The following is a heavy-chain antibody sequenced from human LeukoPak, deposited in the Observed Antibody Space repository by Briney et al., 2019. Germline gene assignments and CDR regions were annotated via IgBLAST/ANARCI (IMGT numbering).Heavy chain of an antibody. Sequence: ASETLSLTCTVSGGSISSGGYYWSWIRQHPGKGLEWIGYIYYSGSTYYNPSLKSRVTISVDTSKNQFSLKLSSVTAADTAVYYCARSGIAAAGARPNYYYYMDVWGKGTTVTVSS. CDR1: GGSISSGGYY. CDR3: ARSGIAAAGARPNYYYYMDV. J-gene: IGHJ6*03. V-gene: IGHV4-31*03. D-gene: IGHD6-13*01. CDR2: IYYSGST.